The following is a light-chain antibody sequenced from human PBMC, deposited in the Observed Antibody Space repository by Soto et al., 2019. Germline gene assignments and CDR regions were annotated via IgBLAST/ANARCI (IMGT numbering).Light chain of an antibody. CDR1: QSISSDT. CDR2: AAS. V-gene: IGKV3-20*01. CDR3: QLYGDSPMYT. Sequence: EIVLTQSPGTLSLSPGERATLSCRASQSISSDTLAWYQQIPGQAPRLLIYAASYRATGVPDRFSGSGSGTDFTLTISRLDPEDFAVYYCQLYGDSPMYTFGQGTKLEIK. J-gene: IGKJ2*01.